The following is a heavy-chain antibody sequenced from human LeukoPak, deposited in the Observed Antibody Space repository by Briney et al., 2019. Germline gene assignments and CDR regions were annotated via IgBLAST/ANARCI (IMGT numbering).Heavy chain of an antibody. CDR1: GYTFTGYY. CDR3: AIRDIVVVPAATLGFYP. Sequence: SVKVSCKASGYTFTGYYMHWVRDAPGQGLEWGGGIIPIFGTANYAQKFQGRVTITTDESTSTAYMELSSQRSEDTAVYYCAIRDIVVVPAATLGFYPWGQGTLVTVS. CDR2: IIPIFGTA. V-gene: IGHV1-69*05. J-gene: IGHJ5*02. D-gene: IGHD2-2*01.